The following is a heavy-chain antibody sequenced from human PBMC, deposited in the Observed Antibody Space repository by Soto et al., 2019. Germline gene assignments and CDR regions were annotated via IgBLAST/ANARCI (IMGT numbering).Heavy chain of an antibody. J-gene: IGHJ4*02. V-gene: IGHV4-39*01. D-gene: IGHD4-17*01. CDR2: MYNSGST. Sequence: SETLSLTCTVSGASISSSSYYWGWIRQSPGKGLEWIGIMYNSGSTYYNPSLKSRVTMSVDTSWTQFSLKLSSVTAADTAVYFCARRVTVTNNYFDHWGQGTLVTVSS. CDR1: GASISSSSYY. CDR3: ARRVTVTNNYFDH.